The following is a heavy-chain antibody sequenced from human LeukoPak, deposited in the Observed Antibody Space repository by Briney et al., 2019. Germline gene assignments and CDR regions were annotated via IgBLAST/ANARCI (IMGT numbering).Heavy chain of an antibody. Sequence: PGGSLRLSCAASGFTLSSYSMNWVRQAPGKGLEWVSSISSRSGDIYYADSVKGRFTISRDNAKNSLYLQMNSLRAEDTAVYYCASPLYYDTRGFYQVFDWGQGTLVTVSS. CDR1: GFTLSSYS. CDR3: ASPLYYDTRGFYQVFD. CDR2: ISSRSGDI. V-gene: IGHV3-21*01. J-gene: IGHJ4*02. D-gene: IGHD3-22*01.